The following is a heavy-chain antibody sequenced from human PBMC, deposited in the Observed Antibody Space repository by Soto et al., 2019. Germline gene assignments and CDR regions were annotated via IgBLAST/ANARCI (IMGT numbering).Heavy chain of an antibody. J-gene: IGHJ4*02. D-gene: IGHD3-22*01. CDR1: GFTFSSFA. CDR3: TKGDASSRGYYDY. Sequence: EVQLLESGGGLVQPGGSLRLSCAASGFTFSSFAMTWVRQAPGKGLEWVSTIDGSGGTTYYADSVKGRFTISRDNSKNTLYLQMNSLRVEDTAVYYCTKGDASSRGYYDYWGQGTLATVSS. V-gene: IGHV3-23*01. CDR2: IDGSGGTT.